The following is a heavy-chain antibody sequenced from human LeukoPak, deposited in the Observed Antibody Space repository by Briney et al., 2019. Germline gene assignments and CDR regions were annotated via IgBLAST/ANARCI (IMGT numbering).Heavy chain of an antibody. V-gene: IGHV1-18*01. Sequence: ASVKVSCKASGYTFTSYGISWVRQAPGQGLEWMGWISAYNGNTNYAQKLQGRVTMTTDTSTSTAYKELRSLRSDNTAVYYCARDSWGSSSPNDYWGQGTLVTVSS. CDR2: ISAYNGNT. J-gene: IGHJ4*02. D-gene: IGHD6-6*01. CDR1: GYTFTSYG. CDR3: ARDSWGSSSPNDY.